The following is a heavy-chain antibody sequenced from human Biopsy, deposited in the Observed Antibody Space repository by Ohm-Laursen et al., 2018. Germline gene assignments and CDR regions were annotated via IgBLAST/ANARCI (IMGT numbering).Heavy chain of an antibody. V-gene: IGHV4-61*01. CDR1: GDSVSSGSFY. CDR3: ARGMRSSGWPYFDS. Sequence: TLSLTCTVSGDSVSSGSFYWTWIRQSPGQGLECIGYIYDRGSTANYNPSLESRVTMSVDTSKNQFSLILSSVTAADTAIYYCARGMRSSGWPYFDSWGQGTLVTVSS. J-gene: IGHJ4*01. D-gene: IGHD6-19*01. CDR2: IYDRGSTA.